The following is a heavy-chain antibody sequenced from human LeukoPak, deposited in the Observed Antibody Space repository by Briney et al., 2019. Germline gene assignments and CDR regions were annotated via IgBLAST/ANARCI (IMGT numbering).Heavy chain of an antibody. CDR2: INPNSGGT. D-gene: IGHD3-10*01. Sequence: GASVKVSCKASGYTFTGYYMHWVRQAPGQGLEWMGWINPNSGGTNYAQKFQGRVTMTRDTSISTAYMELSRLRSDDTAVYYCARDGTMVRGVIAGEGAFDIWGQGTMVTVSS. CDR1: GYTFTGYY. J-gene: IGHJ3*02. V-gene: IGHV1-2*02. CDR3: ARDGTMVRGVIAGEGAFDI.